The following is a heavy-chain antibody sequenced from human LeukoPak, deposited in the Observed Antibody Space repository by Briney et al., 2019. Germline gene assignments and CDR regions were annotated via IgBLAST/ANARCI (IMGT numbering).Heavy chain of an antibody. D-gene: IGHD3-10*01. V-gene: IGHV3-23*01. Sequence: PGGSLRLSCAASGFTFDDYSMHWVRQGPGKGLEWVSAISGSGGSTYYADSVRGRFTISRDNSNSTLNLQMHSLTAEDTALYFCAKDEGFGTYSHFDYWGQGTLVTVSS. CDR3: AKDEGFGTYSHFDY. J-gene: IGHJ4*02. CDR2: ISGSGGST. CDR1: GFTFDDYS.